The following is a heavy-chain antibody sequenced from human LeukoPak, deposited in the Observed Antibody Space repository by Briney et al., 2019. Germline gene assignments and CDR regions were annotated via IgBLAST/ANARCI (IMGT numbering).Heavy chain of an antibody. CDR3: ARGYCGGDCYGD. CDR2: ISGSSRHI. V-gene: IGHV3-21*01. J-gene: IGHJ1*01. CDR1: GFTFSDYF. D-gene: IGHD2-21*02. Sequence: GGSLRLSCAASGFTFSDYFMNWVRQAPGKGLEYVSSISGSSRHIYYADSVKGRFTISRDNTKSSLYLQMNSLRVEDMAIYYCARGYCGGDCYGDWGQGTLVTVSS.